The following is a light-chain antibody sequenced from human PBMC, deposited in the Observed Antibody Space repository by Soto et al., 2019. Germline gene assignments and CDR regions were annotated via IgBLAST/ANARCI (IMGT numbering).Light chain of an antibody. CDR3: QQRGIWVT. J-gene: IGKJ4*01. V-gene: IGKV3-11*01. Sequence: EIVLTQSPATLSLSPGERATLSCRASQSVSSYLAWYQQKPGQPPRLLIYDASNRATGIPARFSGSGSGTDFTLTISSLEPEDFAVYYCQQRGIWVTFGGGTKVEIK. CDR1: QSVSSY. CDR2: DAS.